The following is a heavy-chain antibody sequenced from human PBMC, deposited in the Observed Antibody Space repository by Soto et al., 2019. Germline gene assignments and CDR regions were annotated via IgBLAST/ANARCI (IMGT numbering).Heavy chain of an antibody. CDR3: ARSGYSYGPNPLLY. CDR2: IYYRGST. D-gene: IGHD5-18*01. J-gene: IGHJ4*02. Sequence: QVQLQESGPGLVKPSQTLSLTCTVSGGSISSGGYYWSWIRQHPGKGLEWIGYIYYRGSTYYNPSLTRRVTISVDTSKNQFSLKLSSVTAADTAVYYCARSGYSYGPNPLLYWGQGTLVTVSS. V-gene: IGHV4-31*03. CDR1: GGSISSGGYY.